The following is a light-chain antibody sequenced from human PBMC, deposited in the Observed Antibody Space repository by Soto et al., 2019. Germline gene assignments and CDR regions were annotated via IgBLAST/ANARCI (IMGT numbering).Light chain of an antibody. CDR2: TNN. CDR3: SAWDDSLNGLV. CDR1: SSNIGSSN. J-gene: IGLJ1*01. V-gene: IGLV1-44*01. Sequence: QSVLTQPPSASGTPGQRVTISCSGSSSNIGSSNVNWYQQLPGTAPKLLIYTNNQRPSGVPDRFSGSKSGTSASLAISGLQSEDEADYYGSAWDDSLNGLVVGTGTKVKVL.